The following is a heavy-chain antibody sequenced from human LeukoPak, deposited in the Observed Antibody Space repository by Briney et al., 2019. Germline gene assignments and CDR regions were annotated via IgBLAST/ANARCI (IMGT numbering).Heavy chain of an antibody. CDR2: IWYDGSNK. D-gene: IGHD4-17*01. Sequence: PGGSLRLSCAASGFIFSNYGMHWVPQAPGKGLEWVAVIWYDGSNKYYADSVKGRFTISRDNSTNTLYLQMNSLRAEDTALYYCARDRVHTVTTDYFDFWGQGTPVTVSS. V-gene: IGHV3-33*01. CDR3: ARDRVHTVTTDYFDF. CDR1: GFIFSNYG. J-gene: IGHJ4*02.